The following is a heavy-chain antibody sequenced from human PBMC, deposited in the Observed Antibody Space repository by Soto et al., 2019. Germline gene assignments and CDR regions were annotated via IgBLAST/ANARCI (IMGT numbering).Heavy chain of an antibody. CDR2: FDPEDGET. J-gene: IGHJ4*02. Sequence: GASVKVSCKASGYTFSNFAMHWVRQAPGQRLEWMGGFDPEDGETIYAQKFQGRVTMTEDTSTDTAYMELSSLRSEDTAVYYCATGYSSSFDYWGQGTLVTVSS. D-gene: IGHD6-6*01. CDR3: ATGYSSSFDY. V-gene: IGHV1-24*01. CDR1: GYTFSNFA.